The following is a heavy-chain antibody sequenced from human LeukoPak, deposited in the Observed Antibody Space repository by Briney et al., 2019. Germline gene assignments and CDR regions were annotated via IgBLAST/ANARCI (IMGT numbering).Heavy chain of an antibody. CDR2: ISASGGSI. CDR3: AKKASGLIRGVIEPYYYYGMDV. CDR1: GFIFNSCA. J-gene: IGHJ6*02. Sequence: PGGSLRLSCAASGFIFNSCAMSWVRQAPGKGLEWVSVISASGGSIYYADSVKGRFTISRDNSKNTVHLQMNSLRAEDTAVYYCAKKASGLIRGVIEPYYYYGMDVWGQGTTVTVSS. V-gene: IGHV3-23*01. D-gene: IGHD3-10*01.